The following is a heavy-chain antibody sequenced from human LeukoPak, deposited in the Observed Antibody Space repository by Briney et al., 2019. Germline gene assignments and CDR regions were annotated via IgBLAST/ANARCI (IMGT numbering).Heavy chain of an antibody. Sequence: GGSLRLSCAASGFTFSSYAMSWVRQAPGKGPEWVSAISGSGGSTYYADSVKGRFTISRDNSKNPLYLQMNSLRAEDTAVYYCAKDRDVAGYYYDSSGYYHASDYWGQGTLVTVSS. CDR3: AKDRDVAGYYYDSSGYYHASDY. J-gene: IGHJ4*02. V-gene: IGHV3-23*01. CDR1: GFTFSSYA. CDR2: ISGSGGST. D-gene: IGHD3-22*01.